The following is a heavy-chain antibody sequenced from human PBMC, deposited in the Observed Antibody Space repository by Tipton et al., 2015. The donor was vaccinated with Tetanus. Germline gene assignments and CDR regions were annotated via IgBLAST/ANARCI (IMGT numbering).Heavy chain of an antibody. CDR2: ISSSGKTV. J-gene: IGHJ4*02. D-gene: IGHD5-12*01. V-gene: IGHV3-11*04. CDR1: GFTFSDHY. Sequence: SLRLSCAASGFTFSDHYMSWIRQAPGKGLEWVSYISSSGKTVHYGDVVKGRFTISRDNAKNSLYLQMNNLRGDDTAVYYCVRGGSGYGNFDSWGQGTLVTVSS. CDR3: VRGGSGYGNFDS.